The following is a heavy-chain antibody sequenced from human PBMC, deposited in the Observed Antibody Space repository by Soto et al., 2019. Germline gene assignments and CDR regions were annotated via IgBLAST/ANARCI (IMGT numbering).Heavy chain of an antibody. Sequence: QVQLVESGGGVVQPGRSLRLSCAASGFTFSSYAMHWVRQAPGKGLEWVAVISYDGSNKYYADSVNGRFTISRDNSKNTLYLQMNSLRAEDTAVYYCARSGYSYGLFDYWGQGTLVTVSS. D-gene: IGHD5-18*01. J-gene: IGHJ4*02. CDR1: GFTFSSYA. V-gene: IGHV3-30-3*01. CDR3: ARSGYSYGLFDY. CDR2: ISYDGSNK.